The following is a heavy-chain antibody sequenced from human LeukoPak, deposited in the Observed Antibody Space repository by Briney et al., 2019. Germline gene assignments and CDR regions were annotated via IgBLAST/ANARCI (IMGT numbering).Heavy chain of an antibody. V-gene: IGHV4-4*02. J-gene: IGHJ4*02. CDR2: IYHSGST. Sequence: PSGTLSLTCAVSGGSISSSNWWSWVRQPPGKGLEWIGEIYHSGSTNYNPSLKSRVTISVDKSKNQFSLKLSSVTAADTAVYYCARDTDDCSGGSCYFDYWGQGILVTVSS. D-gene: IGHD2-15*01. CDR1: GGSISSSNW. CDR3: ARDTDDCSGGSCYFDY.